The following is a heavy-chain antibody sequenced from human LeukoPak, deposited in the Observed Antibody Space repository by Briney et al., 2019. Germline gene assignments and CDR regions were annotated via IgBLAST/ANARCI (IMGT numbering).Heavy chain of an antibody. V-gene: IGHV4-34*01. CDR1: GGSFSGYY. D-gene: IGHD2-2*01. J-gene: IGHJ2*01. CDR3: ARIAPYCSSTSCYPRINHWYFDL. CDR2: INHSGST. Sequence: PSETLSLTCAVSGGSFSGYYWSWIRQPPGKGLEWIGEINHSGSTNYNPSLKSRVTISVDTSKNQFSLKLSSVTAADTAVYYCARIAPYCSSTSCYPRINHWYFDLWGRGTLVTVSS.